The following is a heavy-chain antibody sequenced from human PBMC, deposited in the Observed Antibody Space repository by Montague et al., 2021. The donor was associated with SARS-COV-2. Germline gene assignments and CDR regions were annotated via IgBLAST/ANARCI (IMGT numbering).Heavy chain of an antibody. CDR3: ARGKGRTIIVVVIPYYYYGMDV. CDR1: GYTFTSYD. V-gene: IGHV1-8*01. J-gene: IGHJ6*02. Sequence: SVKVSCKASGYTFTSYDINWVRQATGQGLEWMGWMNPNSGNTGYAQKFQGRVTMTRNTSISTAYMELSSLRSEDTAVYYCARGKGRTIIVVVIPYYYYGMDVWGQGTTVTVSS. D-gene: IGHD3-22*01. CDR2: MNPNSGNT.